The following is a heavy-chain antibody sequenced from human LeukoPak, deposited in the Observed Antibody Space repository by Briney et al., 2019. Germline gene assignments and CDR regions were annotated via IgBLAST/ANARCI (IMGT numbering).Heavy chain of an antibody. D-gene: IGHD4/OR15-4a*01. CDR1: GGSISSRNYY. CDR3: ARQPPFFGDYGGY. Sequence: SETLSLTCTVSGGSISSRNYYWGWIRQSPGKGLEWIGSIYHSGSTYYKSSLKSRVTISADTSRNQFSLRLTSVTATDTAVYYCARQPPFFGDYGGYWGQGTLVTVSS. V-gene: IGHV4-39*01. CDR2: IYHSGST. J-gene: IGHJ4*02.